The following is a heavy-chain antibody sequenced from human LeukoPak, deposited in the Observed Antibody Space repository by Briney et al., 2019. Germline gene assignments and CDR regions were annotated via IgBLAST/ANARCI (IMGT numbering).Heavy chain of an antibody. V-gene: IGHV4-30-4*08. D-gene: IGHD6-19*01. J-gene: IGHJ4*02. CDR1: GGSISSGDYY. CDR3: AGHIAVASYFDY. Sequence: SETLSLTCTVSGGSISSGDYYWSWIRQPPGKGLEWIGYIYYSGSTYYNPSLKSRVTISVDTSKNQFSLKLSSVTAADTAVYYCAGHIAVASYFDYWGQGTLVTVSP. CDR2: IYYSGST.